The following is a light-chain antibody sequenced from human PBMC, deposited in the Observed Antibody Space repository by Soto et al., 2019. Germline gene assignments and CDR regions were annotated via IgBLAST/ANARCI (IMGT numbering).Light chain of an antibody. CDR3: QQYSSYFLT. Sequence: DIQMTQSPSTLSASVGDRVTITCRASQSVSSWLAWYQQKPGKAPNLLIYRASSLESGVPSRFSGSGSGTEFTLTISSLQPDDFATYYCQQYSSYFLTFGGGTKVEIK. J-gene: IGKJ4*01. CDR1: QSVSSW. CDR2: RAS. V-gene: IGKV1-5*03.